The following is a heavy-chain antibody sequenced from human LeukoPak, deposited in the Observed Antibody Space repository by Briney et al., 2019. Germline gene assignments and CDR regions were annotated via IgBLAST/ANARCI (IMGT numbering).Heavy chain of an antibody. Sequence: ASVKVSCKASGYTFTSYDINWVRQATGQGLEWMGWMNPNSGNTGYAQKFQGRVTMTRNTSISTAYMELSSLRSEDTAVYYCARGLRSGYPYYYYYYGMDVLGQGTTVTVSS. CDR3: ARGLRSGYPYYYYYYGMDV. CDR1: GYTFTSYD. J-gene: IGHJ6*02. CDR2: MNPNSGNT. V-gene: IGHV1-8*01. D-gene: IGHD3-3*01.